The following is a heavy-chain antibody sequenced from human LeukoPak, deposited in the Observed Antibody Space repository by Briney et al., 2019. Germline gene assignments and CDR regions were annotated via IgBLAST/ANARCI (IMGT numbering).Heavy chain of an antibody. V-gene: IGHV3-30*18. D-gene: IGHD2-2*01. CDR2: MSYDGSSK. CDR3: AKDGLGYCGGTTCYGFDY. CDR1: GFTFSSYS. Sequence: GGSLRLSCAASGFTFSSYSMNWVRQAPGKGLEWVAVMSYDGSSKYYADSVKGRFTISRDNSKNTLYLQMNSLRAEDTAVYYCAKDGLGYCGGTTCYGFDYWGQGTLVTVSS. J-gene: IGHJ4*02.